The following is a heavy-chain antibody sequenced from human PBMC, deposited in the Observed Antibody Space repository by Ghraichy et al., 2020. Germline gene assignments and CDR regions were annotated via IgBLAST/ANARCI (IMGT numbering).Heavy chain of an antibody. Sequence: SETLSLTCTVFGGSISSGGYYWSWIRQHPGKGLEWIGYIYYSGSTYYNPSLKSRVTISVDTSKNQFSLKLSSVTAADTAVYYCARTWGGYCSGGSCYTASNWFDPWGQGTLVTVSS. CDR1: GGSISSGGYY. CDR2: IYYSGST. V-gene: IGHV4-31*03. J-gene: IGHJ5*02. D-gene: IGHD2-15*01. CDR3: ARTWGGYCSGGSCYTASNWFDP.